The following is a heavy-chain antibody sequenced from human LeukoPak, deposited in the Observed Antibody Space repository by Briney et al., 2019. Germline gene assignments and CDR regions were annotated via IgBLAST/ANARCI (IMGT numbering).Heavy chain of an antibody. CDR3: ARGHSSSWYYDYYYMDV. Sequence: GGSLRLSCAASGFTFSSYSMNWVRQAPGKGLEWVSSISSSSSYIYYADSVKGRFTISRDNAKNSLYLQMNSLRAEDTAVYYCARGHSSSWYYDYYYMDVWGKGTTVTVSS. CDR1: GFTFSSYS. CDR2: ISSSSSYI. V-gene: IGHV3-21*01. D-gene: IGHD6-13*01. J-gene: IGHJ6*03.